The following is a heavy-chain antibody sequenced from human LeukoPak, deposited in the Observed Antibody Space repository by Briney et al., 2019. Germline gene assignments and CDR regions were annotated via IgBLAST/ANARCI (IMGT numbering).Heavy chain of an antibody. CDR2: IYYSGST. V-gene: IGHV4-31*03. Sequence: PSQTLSLTCTVSGGSISSGAYYWTWIRQHPGKGLEWIVYIYYSGSTYYNPSLKSRVTISVDTSKNQFSLKLSSVTAPDTALYYCARVNIPAAGFGFDYWGQGTLVTVSS. D-gene: IGHD6-13*01. CDR3: ARVNIPAAGFGFDY. CDR1: GGSISSGAYY. J-gene: IGHJ4*02.